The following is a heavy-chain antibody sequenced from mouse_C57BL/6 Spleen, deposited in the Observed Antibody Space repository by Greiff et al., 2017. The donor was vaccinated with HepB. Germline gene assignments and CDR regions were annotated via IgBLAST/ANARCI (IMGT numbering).Heavy chain of an antibody. D-gene: IGHD1-1*01. Sequence: QVQLKESDAELVKPGASVKISCKVSGYTFTDHTIHWMKQRPEQGLEWIGYIYPRDGSTKYNEKFKGKATLTADKSSSTAYMQLNSLTSEDSAVYFCARTGLNYGSPYYFDYWGQGTTLTVSS. J-gene: IGHJ2*01. V-gene: IGHV1-78*01. CDR2: IYPRDGST. CDR1: GYTFTDHT. CDR3: ARTGLNYGSPYYFDY.